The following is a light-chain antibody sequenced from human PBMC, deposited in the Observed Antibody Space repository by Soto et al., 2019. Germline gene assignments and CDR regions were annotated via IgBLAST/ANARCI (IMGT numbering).Light chain of an antibody. Sequence: DIVLTQSPGTLSLSPGERATLSCRASQSVASTYLAWYQQKPGQAPRLLIYGASSRATGIPDRFSGSGSGTDFTLTISRRETEELAAYYGQQYGNSPPVTFGPGTKVDIK. CDR3: QQYGNSPPVT. V-gene: IGKV3-20*01. CDR1: QSVASTY. J-gene: IGKJ3*01. CDR2: GAS.